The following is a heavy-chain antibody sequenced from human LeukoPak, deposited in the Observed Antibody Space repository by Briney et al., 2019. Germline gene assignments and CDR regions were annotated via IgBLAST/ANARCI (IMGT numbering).Heavy chain of an antibody. J-gene: IGHJ4*02. CDR2: IISSSSYI. V-gene: IGHV3-21*01. CDR3: ARGPPADWGSSPTYFDY. D-gene: IGHD6-6*01. Sequence: PGGSLRLSCAASRFTFSSYSMNWVRQAPGKGLEWVSSIISSSSYIYYADSVKGRLTISRDTANNALSLQMNSLRDEDTAVYYSARGPPADWGSSPTYFDYWGQGTLVTVSS. CDR1: RFTFSSYS.